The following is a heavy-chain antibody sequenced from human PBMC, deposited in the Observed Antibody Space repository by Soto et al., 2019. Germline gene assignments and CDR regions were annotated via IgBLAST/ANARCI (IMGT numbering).Heavy chain of an antibody. D-gene: IGHD2-2*01. CDR1: GGTFSSYA. CDR2: IIPIFGTA. V-gene: IGHV1-69*13. J-gene: IGHJ6*02. Sequence: SVKVSCKASGGTFSSYAISWVRQAPGQGLEWMGGIIPIFGTANYAQKFQGRVTITADESTSTAYMELSSLRSEDTAVYYCARDSWGYCSSTSCPYGMDVWGQGTTVTVSS. CDR3: ARDSWGYCSSTSCPYGMDV.